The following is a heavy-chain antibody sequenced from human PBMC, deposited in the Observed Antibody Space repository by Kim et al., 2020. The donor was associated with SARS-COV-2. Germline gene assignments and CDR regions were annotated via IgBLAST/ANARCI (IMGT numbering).Heavy chain of an antibody. V-gene: IGHV3-23*01. J-gene: IGHJ4*02. D-gene: IGHD5-18*01. CDR3: AKEDVDTAMVTNYFDY. Sequence: SVKGRFTISRDNSKNTLYLQMNSLRAEDTAVYYCAKEDVDTAMVTNYFDYWGQGTLVTVSS.